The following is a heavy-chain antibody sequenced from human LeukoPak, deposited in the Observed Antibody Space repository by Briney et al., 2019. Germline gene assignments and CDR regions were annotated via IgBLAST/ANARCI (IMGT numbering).Heavy chain of an antibody. J-gene: IGHJ4*02. CDR2: IRSKANSYAT. Sequence: GGSLRLSCAASGFTFSGSAMHWVRQASGKGLEWVGRIRSKANSYATAYAASVKGRFTISRDDSRNTAYLQMNSLKTEDTAVYYCTSLGLIRGYNWNDVQDYWAQGTLVTVSS. D-gene: IGHD1-20*01. V-gene: IGHV3-73*01. CDR1: GFTFSGSA. CDR3: TSLGLIRGYNWNDVQDY.